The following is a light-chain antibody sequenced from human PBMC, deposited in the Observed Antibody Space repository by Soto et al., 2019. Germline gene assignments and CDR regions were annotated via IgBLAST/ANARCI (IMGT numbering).Light chain of an antibody. CDR1: QSVTSN. Sequence: EIVLTQSPGTLSLSPGERATLSCRASQSVTSNLAWYQQKPGQAPRLLMYGASSRATGIPDRFSGSGSGTDFTLTISRLEPEDFAVYYCQQYGSSPVTFGQGTRLEIK. J-gene: IGKJ5*01. CDR2: GAS. V-gene: IGKV3-20*01. CDR3: QQYGSSPVT.